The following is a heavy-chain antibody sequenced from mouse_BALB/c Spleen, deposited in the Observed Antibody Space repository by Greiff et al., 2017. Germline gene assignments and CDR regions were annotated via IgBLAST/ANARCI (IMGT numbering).Heavy chain of an antibody. J-gene: IGHJ4*01. CDR1: GYTFTSYW. CDR2: INPSTGYT. V-gene: IGHV1-7*01. CDR3: ARGGEGYGGAMDY. D-gene: IGHD2-2*01. Sequence: VQLQQSGAELAKPGASVKMSCKASGYTFTSYWMHWVKQRPGQGLEWIGYINPSTGYTEYNQKFKDKATLTADKSSSTAYMQLSSLTSEDSAVYYCARGGEGYGGAMDYWGQGTSVTVSS.